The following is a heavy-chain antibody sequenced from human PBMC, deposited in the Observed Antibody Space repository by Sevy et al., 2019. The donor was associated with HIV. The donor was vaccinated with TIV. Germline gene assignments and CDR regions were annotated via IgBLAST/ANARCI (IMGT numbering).Heavy chain of an antibody. CDR2: IAYDGSNK. D-gene: IGHD3-3*01. J-gene: IGHJ3*02. V-gene: IGHV3-30*04. CDR3: ARPRFLEWLSSAAFDI. CDR1: GFVFSSYA. Sequence: GGSLRLSCTASGFVFSSYAMHWVRQAPGKGLEWLAFIAYDGSNKNYADSVKGRFTLSRDNSKNTLYLQMNSLGAEDTVVYYCARPRFLEWLSSAAFDIWGQGTMVTVSS.